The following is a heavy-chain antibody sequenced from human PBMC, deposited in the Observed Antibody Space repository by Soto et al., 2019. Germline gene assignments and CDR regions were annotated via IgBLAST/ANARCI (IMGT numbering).Heavy chain of an antibody. V-gene: IGHV3-53*01. D-gene: IGHD3-9*01. CDR3: ARDTRHDISPGYFGLDV. Sequence: GSLRLSCGGSWFTVSSNYMSWVRQAPGKGLGWVSVIYSGGSTYYADSVKGRFTISRDNPKNTLHLQIHSLRADDTAVYYCARDTRHDISPGYFGLDVWGQGTTVTVSS. CDR1: WFTVSSNY. J-gene: IGHJ6*02. CDR2: IYSGGST.